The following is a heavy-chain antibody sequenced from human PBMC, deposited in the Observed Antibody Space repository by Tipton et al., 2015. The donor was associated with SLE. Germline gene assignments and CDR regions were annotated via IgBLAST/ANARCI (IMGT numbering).Heavy chain of an antibody. CDR2: IYYSGST. CDR3: AREGTGYSYGTLDY. CDR1: RGSISSGDYY. D-gene: IGHD5-18*01. J-gene: IGHJ4*02. V-gene: IGHV4-30-4*01. Sequence: TLSLTCTVSRGSISSGDYYWSWIRQPPGKGLEWIGYIYYSGSTYYNPSLESRVTISVDTSKNQFSLKLSSVTAADTAVYYCAREGTGYSYGTLDYWGQGTLVTVSS.